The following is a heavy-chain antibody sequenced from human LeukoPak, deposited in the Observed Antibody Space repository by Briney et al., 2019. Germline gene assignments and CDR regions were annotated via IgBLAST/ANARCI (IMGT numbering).Heavy chain of an antibody. CDR3: ARCLGFLIGSSWYPDAFDI. Sequence: SETLSLTCTVSGYSISSGYFWGWIRQPPGKGLEWIGVYHVGTTDYNPSLKSRVTISVDRSKNQMSLKLSSVTAADTAVCYCARCLGFLIGSSWYPDAFDIWGQGTMVTVSS. CDR2: VYHVGTT. CDR1: GYSISSGYF. V-gene: IGHV4-38-2*02. D-gene: IGHD6-13*01. J-gene: IGHJ3*02.